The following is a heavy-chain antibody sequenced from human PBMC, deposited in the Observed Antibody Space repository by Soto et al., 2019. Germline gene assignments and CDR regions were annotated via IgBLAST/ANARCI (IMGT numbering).Heavy chain of an antibody. CDR1: GFTFSSYG. V-gene: IGHV3-30*18. CDR3: AKDLRGGLDY. CDR2: ISYDGSNK. Sequence: GGSLRLSCAASGFTFSSYGMHWVRQAPGKGLEWVAVISYDGSNKYYADSVKGRFTISRDNSKNTLYLQMNSLRAEDTAVYYCAKDLRGGLDYWGQGTLDTVSS. J-gene: IGHJ4*02.